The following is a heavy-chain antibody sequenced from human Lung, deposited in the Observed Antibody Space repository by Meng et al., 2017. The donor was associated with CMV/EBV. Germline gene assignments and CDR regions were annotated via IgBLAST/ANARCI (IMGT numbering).Heavy chain of an antibody. CDR3: LRRSGGSV. CDR1: GDSITNHNW. Sequence: QVRVRESGPALVKPPDTLYLTSAVSGDSITNHNWWAWVRQPPGKGLEWIGEIPHRGSSAYNPSLKSRVSMSIDKSKNQFSLKLTSVTAADTAVYHCLRRSGGSVWGQGTLVTVSS. CDR2: IPHRGSS. J-gene: IGHJ1*01. D-gene: IGHD3-10*01. V-gene: IGHV4-4*03.